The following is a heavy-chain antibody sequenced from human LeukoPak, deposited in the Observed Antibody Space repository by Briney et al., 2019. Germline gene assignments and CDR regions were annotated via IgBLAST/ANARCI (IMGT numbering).Heavy chain of an antibody. D-gene: IGHD3-10*01. CDR2: MNPNSGNT. CDR1: GYTFTGNY. CDR3: ARGRWMVRDFDY. V-gene: IGHV1-8*02. Sequence: ASVKVSCKASGYTFTGNYIHWVRQATGQGLEWMGWMNPNSGNTGYAQKFQGRVTMTRNTSISTAYMELSSLRSEDTAVYYCARGRWMVRDFDYWGQGTLVTVSS. J-gene: IGHJ4*02.